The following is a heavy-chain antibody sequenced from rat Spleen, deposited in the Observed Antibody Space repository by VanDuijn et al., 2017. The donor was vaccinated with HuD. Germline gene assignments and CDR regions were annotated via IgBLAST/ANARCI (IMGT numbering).Heavy chain of an antibody. CDR2: ITNPGGTT. CDR1: GFTFNNYW. V-gene: IGHV5-31*01. D-gene: IGHD1-4*01. Sequence: EVQLVESGGGLVQPGRSLKLSCVASGFTFNNYWMTWIRQAPGKGLEWVASITNPGGTTYYPDSVQGRFTISRDNAKSTLYLQMDSLRSEDTASYYCARHGPGGDFDYWGQGVMVTVSS. J-gene: IGHJ2*01. CDR3: ARHGPGGDFDY.